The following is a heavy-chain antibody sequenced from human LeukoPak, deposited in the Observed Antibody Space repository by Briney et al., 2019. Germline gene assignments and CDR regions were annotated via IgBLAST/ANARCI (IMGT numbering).Heavy chain of an antibody. V-gene: IGHV4-59*01. J-gene: IGHJ5*02. Sequence: PSETLSLTCTVSGGSISSYYWSWIRQAPGKGLECIGYIHYTGSTNYNPSLKSRVTISVETSKKQFSLKLKSVTAADTAVYYCARGGYYGSGNDFRFDPWGQGTLVTVSS. CDR2: IHYTGST. CDR1: GGSISSYY. CDR3: ARGGYYGSGNDFRFDP. D-gene: IGHD3-10*01.